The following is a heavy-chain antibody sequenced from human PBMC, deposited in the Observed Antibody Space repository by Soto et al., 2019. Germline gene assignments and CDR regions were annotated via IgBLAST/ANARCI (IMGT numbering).Heavy chain of an antibody. CDR1: GFTFSSYS. CDR3: ARDKGILWFGELLRDHDAFDI. J-gene: IGHJ3*02. D-gene: IGHD3-10*01. Sequence: GGSLRLSCAASGFTFSSYSMNWVRQAPGKGLEWVSSISSSSSYIYYANSVKCRFTISRDNAKNSLYLQMNSLRAEDTAVYYCARDKGILWFGELLRDHDAFDIWGQGTMVTVSS. V-gene: IGHV3-21*01. CDR2: ISSSSSYI.